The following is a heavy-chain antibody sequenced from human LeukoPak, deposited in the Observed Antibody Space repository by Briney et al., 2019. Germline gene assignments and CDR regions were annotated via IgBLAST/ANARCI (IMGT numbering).Heavy chain of an antibody. CDR2: IKQDGSEK. J-gene: IGHJ5*02. D-gene: IGHD3-22*01. Sequence: GGSLRLSCAASGFTFNTYWMSWVRQAPGKGLEWVANIKQDGSEKYYVDSVKGRFTISRDNAKNSLYLQMNSLRAEDTAVYYCARDAPYYYDSSDGEAWGQGTLVTVSS. CDR3: ARDAPYYYDSSDGEA. CDR1: GFTFNTYW. V-gene: IGHV3-7*01.